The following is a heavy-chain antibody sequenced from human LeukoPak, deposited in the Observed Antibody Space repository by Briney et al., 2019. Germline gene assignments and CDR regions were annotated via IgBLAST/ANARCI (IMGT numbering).Heavy chain of an antibody. CDR2: INPNSGGT. D-gene: IGHD2-2*01. CDR1: GYTFTGYY. Sequence: GASVKVSCXAXGYTFTGYYMHWVRQAPGQGPEWMGWINPNSGGTNYAQKFQGRVTMTRDTSISTAYMELSRLRSDDTAVYYCARANVVVPAAQEPDNWFDPWGQGTLVTVSS. CDR3: ARANVVVPAAQEPDNWFDP. V-gene: IGHV1-2*02. J-gene: IGHJ5*02.